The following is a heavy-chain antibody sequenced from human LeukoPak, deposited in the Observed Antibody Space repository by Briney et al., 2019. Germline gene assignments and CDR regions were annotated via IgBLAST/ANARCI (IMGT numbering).Heavy chain of an antibody. CDR2: ISGSGGST. CDR3: ALKEVGATLPFDY. CDR1: GFTFSNAW. V-gene: IGHV3-23*01. J-gene: IGHJ4*02. Sequence: PGGSLRLSCAASGFTFSNAWKSWVRQAPGKGLEWVSAISGSGGSTCYADSVKGRFTISRDNSKNTLYLQMNSLRAEDTAVYYCALKEVGATLPFDYWGQGTLVTVSS. D-gene: IGHD1-26*01.